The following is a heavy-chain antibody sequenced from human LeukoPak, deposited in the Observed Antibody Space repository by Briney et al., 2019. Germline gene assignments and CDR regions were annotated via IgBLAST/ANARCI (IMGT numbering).Heavy chain of an antibody. CDR3: AKDRSWGMNSAEY. J-gene: IGHJ4*02. Sequence: GGSLRLSCAASGFTFSSYAMSWVRQAPGKGLEWVSAITRAGTTYYTDSVKGRFTISRDNSNNTLYLQMNSLRPEDTAVYFCAKDRSWGMNSAEYWGQGTLVTVSS. D-gene: IGHD7-27*01. CDR1: GFTFSSYA. CDR2: ITRAGTT. V-gene: IGHV3-23*01.